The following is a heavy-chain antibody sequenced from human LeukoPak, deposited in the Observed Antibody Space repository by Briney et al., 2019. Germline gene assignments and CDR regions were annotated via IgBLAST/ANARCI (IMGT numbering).Heavy chain of an antibody. D-gene: IGHD3-22*01. CDR2: IYHSGST. CDR1: GGSISSSNW. V-gene: IGHV4-4*02. CDR3: ARRRRYYYDSSGYYPSNNWFDP. Sequence: SETLSLTCAVSGGSISSSNWWSWVRQPPGKGLEWIGEIYHSGSTNYNPSLKSRVTISVDKSKNQFSLKLSSVTAADTAVYYCARRRRYYYDSSGYYPSNNWFDPWGQGTLVTVSS. J-gene: IGHJ5*02.